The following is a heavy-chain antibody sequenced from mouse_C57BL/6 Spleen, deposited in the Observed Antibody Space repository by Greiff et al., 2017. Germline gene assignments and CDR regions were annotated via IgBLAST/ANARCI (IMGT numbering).Heavy chain of an antibody. CDR2: IDPSDSYT. D-gene: IGHD1-1*01. CDR1: GYTFTSYW. Sequence: VQLQQPGAELVMPGASVKLSCKASGYTFTSYWMHWVKQRPGQGLEWIGEIDPSDSYTNYNQKFKGKSTLTVDKSSSTAYMQLSSLTSEDSAVYYCARGSSYLDYWGQGTTLTVSS. CDR3: ARGSSYLDY. V-gene: IGHV1-69*01. J-gene: IGHJ2*01.